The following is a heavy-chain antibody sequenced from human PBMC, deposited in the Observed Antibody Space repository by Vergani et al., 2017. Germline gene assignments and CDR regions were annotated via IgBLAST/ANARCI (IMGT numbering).Heavy chain of an antibody. CDR2: ISGSGGST. Sequence: EVQLLESGGGLVQPGGSLRLSCAASGFTFSSYAMSWVRQAPGKGLEWVSAISGSGGSTYYADSVKGRFTISRDNSKNTLYLQMNSLRAEDTAMYYCARRVAPTGSLDAFDIWGQGTMVTVSS. CDR1: GFTFSSYA. J-gene: IGHJ3*02. D-gene: IGHD3-10*01. CDR3: ARRVAPTGSLDAFDI. V-gene: IGHV3-23*01.